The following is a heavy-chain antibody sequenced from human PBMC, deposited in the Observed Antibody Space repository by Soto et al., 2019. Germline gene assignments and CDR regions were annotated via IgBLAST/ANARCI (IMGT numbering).Heavy chain of an antibody. D-gene: IGHD6-13*01. J-gene: IGHJ4*02. Sequence: GGSLRLSCAASGFTFSSYSMNWVRQAPGKGLEWLSYISSSSDTTYFADSVKGRFTISRDNAKNSLYLQMNSLRAVDTAVYYCARTPAYSSREYYFDYWGQGTLVTVSS. CDR2: ISSSSDTT. V-gene: IGHV3-48*01. CDR1: GFTFSSYS. CDR3: ARTPAYSSREYYFDY.